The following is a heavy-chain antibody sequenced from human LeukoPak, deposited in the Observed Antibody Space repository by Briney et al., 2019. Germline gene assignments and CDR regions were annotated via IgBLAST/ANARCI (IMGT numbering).Heavy chain of an antibody. CDR2: MNPNSGNT. J-gene: IGHJ4*02. CDR1: GYTFTSYD. V-gene: IGHV1-8*01. Sequence: GASVKVSCKASGYTFTSYDINWVRQATGQGLEWMGWMNPNSGNTGYAQKFQGRVTMTTDTSTSTASMELRSLRSDDTAVYYCARYSSSWYGLGYWGQGTLVTVSS. CDR3: ARYSSSWYGLGY. D-gene: IGHD6-13*01.